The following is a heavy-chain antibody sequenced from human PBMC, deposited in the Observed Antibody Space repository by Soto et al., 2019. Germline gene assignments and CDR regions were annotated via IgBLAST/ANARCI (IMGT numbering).Heavy chain of an antibody. CDR2: IYPGDSDT. CDR3: ARSRYCSSTSCYTGPFSSQYGMDV. D-gene: IGHD2-2*02. J-gene: IGHJ6*02. V-gene: IGHV5-51*01. CDR1: GYSFTSYW. Sequence: GESLKISCNGSGYSFTSYWIGWVRQMPGKGLEWMGIIYPGDSDTRYSPPFQGQVTISADKSISTAYLQWSSLKASDTAMYYCARSRYCSSTSCYTGPFSSQYGMDVWGQGTTVTVSS.